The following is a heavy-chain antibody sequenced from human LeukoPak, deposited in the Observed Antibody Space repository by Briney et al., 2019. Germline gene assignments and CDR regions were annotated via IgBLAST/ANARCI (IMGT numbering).Heavy chain of an antibody. CDR1: GFTFSSYA. Sequence: GGSLRLSCAASGFTFSSYAMSWVRQAPGKGLEWVSAISSSGSTIYYADSVKGRFTISRDNAKNSLYLQMNSLRAEDTAVYYCARDTRYCSSTSCYTPVYYYYGMDVWGQGTTVTVSS. CDR2: ISSSGSTI. J-gene: IGHJ6*02. V-gene: IGHV3-21*04. D-gene: IGHD2-2*01. CDR3: ARDTRYCSSTSCYTPVYYYYGMDV.